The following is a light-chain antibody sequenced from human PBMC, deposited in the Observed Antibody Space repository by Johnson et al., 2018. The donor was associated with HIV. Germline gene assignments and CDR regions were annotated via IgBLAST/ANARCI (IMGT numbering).Light chain of an antibody. CDR1: NSNIGNNY. CDR2: DNN. CDR3: GTWDSRLNVYL. Sequence: QSVLTQPPSVSAAPGQKVTISCSGSNSNIGNNYVSWYQQLPGTAPKLLIYDNNKRPSGIPDRFSGSKSGTSATLGITGLQTGDEAGYYCGTWDSRLNVYLFGPGTKVTVL. V-gene: IGLV1-51*01. J-gene: IGLJ1*01.